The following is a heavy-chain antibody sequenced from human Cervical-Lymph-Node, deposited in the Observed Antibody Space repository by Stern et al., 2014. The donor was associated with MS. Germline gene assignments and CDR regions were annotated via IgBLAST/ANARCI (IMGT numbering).Heavy chain of an antibody. D-gene: IGHD3-3*01. Sequence: VQLVESGAEVKKPWASVKVSCKASGYTFTSYGISWVRQAPGPGLEWMGWISAYNGNTNYEQKLQGRVTMTTDTSTNTAYMELRSLRSDDTAVYYCARDGEVATIFGVAERGFFDYWGEGTLVTVSS. CDR1: GYTFTSYG. V-gene: IGHV1-18*01. CDR3: ARDGEVATIFGVAERGFFDY. J-gene: IGHJ4*02. CDR2: ISAYNGNT.